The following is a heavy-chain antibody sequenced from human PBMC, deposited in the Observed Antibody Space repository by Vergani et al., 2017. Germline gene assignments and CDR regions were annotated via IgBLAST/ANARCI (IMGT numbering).Heavy chain of an antibody. D-gene: IGHD2-2*01. CDR1: GFTFSSYA. CDR3: AKVPAYQLLSAYPIDY. V-gene: IGHV3-23*01. J-gene: IGHJ4*02. CDR2: ISGSGGST. Sequence: EVQLLESGGGLVQPGGSLRLSCAASGFTFSSYAMSWVRQAPGKGLEWVSAISGSGGSTYYADSVKGRFTISRDNSKNTLYLQMNSLRAEDTAVYYCAKVPAYQLLSAYPIDYWGQGTLVTVSS.